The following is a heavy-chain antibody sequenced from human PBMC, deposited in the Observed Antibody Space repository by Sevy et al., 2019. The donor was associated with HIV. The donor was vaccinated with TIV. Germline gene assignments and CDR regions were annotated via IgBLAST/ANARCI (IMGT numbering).Heavy chain of an antibody. CDR1: GFTFSSYW. D-gene: IGHD6-6*01. V-gene: IGHV3-74*01. CDR3: HHTTYSGSSGWFDP. Sequence: GGSLRLSCAASGFTFSSYWMHWVRQAPGKGLVWVSRINSDGSSTSYADSVKGRFTISRDNAKNTLYLQMNSLRAEDTAVYYCHHTTYSGSSGWFDPWGQGTLVTVSS. J-gene: IGHJ5*02. CDR2: INSDGSST.